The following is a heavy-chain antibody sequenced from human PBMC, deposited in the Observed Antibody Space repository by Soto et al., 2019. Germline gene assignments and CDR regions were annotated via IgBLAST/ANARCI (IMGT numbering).Heavy chain of an antibody. Sequence: PSETLSLTCTVSGGSISTYYWSWIRQPPGKGLEWIGFISYSGSTNYNPSLKSRVSISVDTSKNQFSLKLTSVTAADTAVYYCTRSGCSSSGCHWGYMDVWGKGTTVTSP. CDR2: ISYSGST. V-gene: IGHV4-59*08. J-gene: IGHJ6*03. CDR3: TRSGCSSSGCHWGYMDV. CDR1: GGSISTYY. D-gene: IGHD2-2*01.